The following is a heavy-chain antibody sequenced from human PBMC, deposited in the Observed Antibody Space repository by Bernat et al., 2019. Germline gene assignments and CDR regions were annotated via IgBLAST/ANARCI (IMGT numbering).Heavy chain of an antibody. J-gene: IGHJ6*02. CDR2: IYYSGTT. CDR3: AILDLGYCTSTSCYYYYGMDV. Sequence: QVQLQESGPGLVKPSQTLSLTCTVSGGSISSGDYYWSWIRQPPGKGLAWIGYIYYSGTTYYNPSLKSRLTISVDTSKNQFSLKLGSVTATDTAVYYCAILDLGYCTSTSCYYYYGMDVWGQGTTVTVSS. V-gene: IGHV4-30-4*01. CDR1: GGSISSGDYY. D-gene: IGHD2-2*01.